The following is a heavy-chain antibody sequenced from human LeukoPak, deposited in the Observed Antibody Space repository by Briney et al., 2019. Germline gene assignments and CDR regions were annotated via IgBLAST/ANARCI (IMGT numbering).Heavy chain of an antibody. CDR1: GGSISSSSYY. Sequence: PSETLSLTCTVSGGSISSSSYYWGWIRQPPGKGLEWIGEINHSGSTNYNPSLKSRVTISVDTSKNQFSLKLSSVTAADTAVYYCARVGGPPDYWGQGTLVTVSS. CDR3: ARVGGPPDY. J-gene: IGHJ4*02. CDR2: INHSGST. V-gene: IGHV4-39*07. D-gene: IGHD3-10*01.